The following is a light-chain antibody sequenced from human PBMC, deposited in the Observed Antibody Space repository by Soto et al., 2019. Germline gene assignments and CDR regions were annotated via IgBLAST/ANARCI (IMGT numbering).Light chain of an antibody. CDR2: EVN. CDR1: SSDVGGYSY. J-gene: IGLJ1*01. V-gene: IGLV2-8*01. Sequence: QSALTQPPSASGSPGQSVAISCTGTSSDVGGYSYVSWYQQHPGKAPKLMIYEVNKRPSGVPDRFSGSKPGNTASLTVSGLQAEDEADYYCSSYAGSSNVFGTGTK. CDR3: SSYAGSSNV.